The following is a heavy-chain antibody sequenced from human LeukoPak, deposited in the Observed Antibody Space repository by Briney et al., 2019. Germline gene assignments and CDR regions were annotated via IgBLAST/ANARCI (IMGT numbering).Heavy chain of an antibody. J-gene: IGHJ4*02. CDR3: ARGYFDWLFDY. D-gene: IGHD3-9*01. CDR2: FDYTGSAGST. V-gene: IGHV4-59*01. Sequence: SETLSLTCTVSGGSISSYYWSWIPQSPGKGLEWIGYFDYTGSAGSTNYNPSLKSRVTISVDTSKNQFSLKLTSVTAADTAVYYCARGYFDWLFDYWGQGTLVSVSS. CDR1: GGSISSYY.